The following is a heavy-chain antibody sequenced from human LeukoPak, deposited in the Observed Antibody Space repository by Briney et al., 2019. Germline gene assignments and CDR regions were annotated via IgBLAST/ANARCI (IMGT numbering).Heavy chain of an antibody. J-gene: IGHJ4*02. V-gene: IGHV1-18*01. Sequence: ASVKVSCKASGYTFTSYGISWVRQAPGQGLEWMGWISAYNGNTNYAQKLQGRVTMTTDTSTSTAYMELRSLRSDDTAVYYCARTKEDDYVWGSYRNDYWGQGTLVTVSS. CDR2: ISAYNGNT. CDR1: GYTFTSYG. CDR3: ARTKEDDYVWGSYRNDY. D-gene: IGHD3-16*02.